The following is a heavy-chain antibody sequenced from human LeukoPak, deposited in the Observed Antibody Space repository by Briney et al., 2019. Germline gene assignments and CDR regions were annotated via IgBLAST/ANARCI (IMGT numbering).Heavy chain of an antibody. Sequence: GGSLRLACAASGFTFSSYWMSWVRQAPGKGLEWVANIKHDGSDKYYVDSVKGRFTISRDNAENSLYLQMNSLRAEDTAMYYCARSQSLGYWGQGTLVTVSS. CDR1: GFTFSSYW. CDR2: IKHDGSDK. CDR3: ARSQSLGY. V-gene: IGHV3-7*04. J-gene: IGHJ4*02.